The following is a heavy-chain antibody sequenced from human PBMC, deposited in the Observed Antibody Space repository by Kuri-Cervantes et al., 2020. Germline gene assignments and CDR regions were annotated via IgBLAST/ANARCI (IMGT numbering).Heavy chain of an antibody. CDR1: GFTVSSNY. Sequence: GGSLRLSCAASGFTVSSNYMSWVRQAPGKGLEWVSVIYSGGSTYYADSVKGRFTISRDNAKNSLYLQMNSLRAEDTALYYCVRQRDAFDIWGQGTMVTVSS. CDR2: IYSGGST. J-gene: IGHJ3*02. V-gene: IGHV3-66*04. CDR3: VRQRDAFDI.